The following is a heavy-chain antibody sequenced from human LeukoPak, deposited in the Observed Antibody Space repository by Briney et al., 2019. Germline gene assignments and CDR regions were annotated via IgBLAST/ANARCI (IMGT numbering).Heavy chain of an antibody. CDR1: GYTFTSYV. CDR3: ARDYYFYMDV. J-gene: IGHJ6*03. V-gene: IGHV7-4-1*02. Sequence: ASVKVSCKASGYTFTSYVMNWVRQAPGEGLEWMGWINTNTGDPTYAQGFTVRFVLSLDTSVSTTYLQISSLKAEDTAVYYCARDYYFYMDVWGKGTTVTVSS. CDR2: INTNTGDP.